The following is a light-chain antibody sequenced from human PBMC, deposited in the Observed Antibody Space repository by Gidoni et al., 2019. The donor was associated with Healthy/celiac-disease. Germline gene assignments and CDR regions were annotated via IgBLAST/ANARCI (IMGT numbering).Light chain of an antibody. V-gene: IGLV2-8*01. CDR2: EVS. Sequence: QSALTHPPSASGSPGQSVTISCTGTSSDVGGYNDVSWYQQHSGKAPKLMIYEVSKRPSGVPDRFSGSKSGNTASLTVSGLQAEDEADYYCSSYAGSNNVVFGGGTKLTVL. J-gene: IGLJ2*01. CDR3: SSYAGSNNVV. CDR1: SSDVGGYND.